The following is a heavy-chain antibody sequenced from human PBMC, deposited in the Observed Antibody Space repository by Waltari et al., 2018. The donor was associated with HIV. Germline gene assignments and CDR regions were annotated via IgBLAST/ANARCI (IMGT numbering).Heavy chain of an antibody. J-gene: IGHJ6*02. CDR3: AKSDIDYGMDV. Sequence: EVQLLESGGGLVQPGRSLRLSCPASGFPFDDYAMHWVRQVPGKGLEWVSGITWNSGRTGYADSVKGRFIISRDNAKNSLYLQMNSLRVEDTALYYCAKSDIDYGMDVWGQGTTVTVSS. V-gene: IGHV3-9*01. CDR2: ITWNSGRT. D-gene: IGHD2-15*01. CDR1: GFPFDDYA.